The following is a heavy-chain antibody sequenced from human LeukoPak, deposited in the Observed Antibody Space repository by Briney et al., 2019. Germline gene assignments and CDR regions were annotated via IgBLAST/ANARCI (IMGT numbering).Heavy chain of an antibody. CDR2: MNPNRGNT. V-gene: IGHV1-8*01. Sequence: GASVKVSCKASGYTFTSSDINWVRQATGQGLDGMGWMNPNRGNTASAQKFQGRVTMTSNTALSTAYMEPSSLRAEDTAVYYCARSSSTLSDAFDIWGQGTMVTVSS. CDR1: GYTFTSSD. CDR3: ARSSSTLSDAFDI. J-gene: IGHJ3*02.